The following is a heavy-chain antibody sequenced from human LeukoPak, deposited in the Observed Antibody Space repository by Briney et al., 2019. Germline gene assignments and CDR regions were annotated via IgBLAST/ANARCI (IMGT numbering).Heavy chain of an antibody. CDR3: TTDLLNDSSGYYYVDY. CDR1: GFTFSNAW. Sequence: LGGSLRLSCAASGFTFSNAWMSWVRQAPGKGLEWVGRIKSKTDGGTTDYAAPVKGRFTISRDGSKNTLYLQMNSLKTEDTAVYYCTTDLLNDSSGYYYVDYWGQGTLVTVSS. J-gene: IGHJ4*02. CDR2: IKSKTDGGTT. V-gene: IGHV3-15*01. D-gene: IGHD3-22*01.